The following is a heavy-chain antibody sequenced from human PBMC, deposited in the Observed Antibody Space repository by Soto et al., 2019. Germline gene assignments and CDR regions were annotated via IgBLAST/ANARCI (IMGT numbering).Heavy chain of an antibody. D-gene: IGHD6-13*01. CDR3: ARVAAAGTFYWFDP. CDR1: GYTFTSYG. CDR2: ISAYNGNT. V-gene: IGHV1-18*01. J-gene: IGHJ5*02. Sequence: GASVKVSCKASGYTFTSYGISWVRQAPGQGLEWMGWISAYNGNTNYAQKLQGRVTMTTDTSTSTAYMELRSLRSDDTAVYYCARVAAAGTFYWFDPWDQGALVTVSS.